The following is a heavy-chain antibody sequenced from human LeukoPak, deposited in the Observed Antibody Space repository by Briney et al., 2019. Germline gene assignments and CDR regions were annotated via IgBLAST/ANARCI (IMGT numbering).Heavy chain of an antibody. CDR1: GFTFSSNW. Sequence: GGSLRLSCGASGFTFSSNWMSWVRQAPGKGLEWVANIKQNGSEKYYVDSVKGRFTISRDNAKNSLYLQMNSLRVEDTAVYYCARVPAVRGVIDYYYGMDVWGQGTTVTVSS. J-gene: IGHJ6*02. CDR2: IKQNGSEK. CDR3: ARVPAVRGVIDYYYGMDV. V-gene: IGHV3-7*01. D-gene: IGHD3-10*01.